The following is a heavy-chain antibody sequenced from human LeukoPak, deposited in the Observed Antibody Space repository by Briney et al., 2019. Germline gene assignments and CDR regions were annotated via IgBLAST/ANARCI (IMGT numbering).Heavy chain of an antibody. Sequence: GGSLRLSCAASGFTFNIYGMHWVRQAPGKGLEWVAVISYDGSNIYYADSVKGRFTISRDNSKNTLFLQMNSLRGEDTAVYYCAKDPERSSPYYYYGMDVWGQGTTVTVSS. J-gene: IGHJ6*02. CDR2: ISYDGSNI. CDR3: AKDPERSSPYYYYGMDV. V-gene: IGHV3-30*18. D-gene: IGHD6-13*01. CDR1: GFTFNIYG.